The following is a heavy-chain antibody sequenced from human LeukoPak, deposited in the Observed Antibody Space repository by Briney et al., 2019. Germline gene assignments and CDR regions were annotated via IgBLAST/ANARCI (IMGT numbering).Heavy chain of an antibody. CDR1: GFTFSTYW. Sequence: PGGSLRLSCAASGFTFSTYWMTWVRQAPGKGLEWVANIKEDGSREYYVDSVKGRFTISRDNAKNSLYLQMNSLRAEDTAVYYCAKSRSGGGSCYNYWGQGTLVTVSS. V-gene: IGHV3-7*03. CDR3: AKSRSGGGSCYNY. J-gene: IGHJ4*02. CDR2: IKEDGSRE. D-gene: IGHD2-15*01.